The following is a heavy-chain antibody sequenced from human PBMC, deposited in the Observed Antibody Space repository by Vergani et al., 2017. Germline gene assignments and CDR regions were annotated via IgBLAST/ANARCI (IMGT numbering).Heavy chain of an antibody. CDR3: ARDQSIRSIATEPCMDV. D-gene: IGHD2-21*01. CDR2: INPNSGGT. V-gene: IGHV1-2*02. Sequence: QVQLVQSGDEVKKPGASVKVSCKASGYTFTGYYMPWVRQAPGQGLEWMGWINPNSGGTNYAQKFQGRVTMTRDTAISTAYMELSRLRSDDAAVYYCARDQSIRSIATEPCMDVWGQGTTVTVSS. CDR1: GYTFTGYY. J-gene: IGHJ6*02.